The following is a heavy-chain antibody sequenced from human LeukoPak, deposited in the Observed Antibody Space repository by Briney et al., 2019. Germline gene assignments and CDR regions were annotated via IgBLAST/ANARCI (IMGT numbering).Heavy chain of an antibody. CDR1: GDSLNSGSYY. D-gene: IGHD1-14*01. CDR2: IYTSGST. V-gene: IGHV4-61*02. Sequence: PSQTLSLTCTVSGDSLNSGSYYWSWIRQPAGKGLEWIGRIYTSGSTNYNPSLKSRVTISVDTSKNQFSLKLSSVTAADTAVYYCARERSPGYFDYWGQGTLVTVSS. J-gene: IGHJ4*02. CDR3: ARERSPGYFDY.